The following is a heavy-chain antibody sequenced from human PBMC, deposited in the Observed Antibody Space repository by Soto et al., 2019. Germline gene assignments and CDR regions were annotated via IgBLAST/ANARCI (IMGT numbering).Heavy chain of an antibody. CDR1: GFTVNSNY. V-gene: IGHV3-66*01. Sequence: EVQLVESGGGLVQPGGSLRLSCAASGFTVNSNYMSWVRQAPGKGLEWVSVIYSDGSTYYADSVKGRFIISRDNSNNPLYFQTNSLRAEDTAVYYCATLTKYDILTGFYPCWGQGTLVTVSS. CDR2: IYSDGST. J-gene: IGHJ4*02. CDR3: ATLTKYDILTGFYPC. D-gene: IGHD3-9*01.